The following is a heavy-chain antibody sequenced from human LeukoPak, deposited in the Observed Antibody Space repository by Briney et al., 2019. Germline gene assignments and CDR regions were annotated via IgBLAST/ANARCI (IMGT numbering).Heavy chain of an antibody. D-gene: IGHD5-12*01. J-gene: IGHJ3*02. Sequence: PGRSLRLSCAASGFTFSSYGMHWVRQAPGKGLEWVAVISYDGSNKYYADSVKGRFTISRDNSKNTLYLQMNSLRAEDTAVYFCTRDSAYNAFDIWGQGTMVSVSS. CDR2: ISYDGSNK. V-gene: IGHV3-30*03. CDR1: GFTFSSYG. CDR3: TRDSAYNAFDI.